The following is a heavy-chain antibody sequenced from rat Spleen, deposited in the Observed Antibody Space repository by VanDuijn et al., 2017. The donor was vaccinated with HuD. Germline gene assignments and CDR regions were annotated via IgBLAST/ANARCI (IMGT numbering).Heavy chain of an antibody. D-gene: IGHD1-4*01. CDR3: TRCTLLTGPHWFAY. Sequence: EVQLVESGGGLVQPGRSMKLSCAASGFTFSSFPMAWVRQAPTKGLEWVATISTSGGSTYYRDSVKGRFTISRDNAKSTLYLQMNSLRSEDTATYYCTRCTLLTGPHWFAYWGQGTLVTVSS. CDR2: ISTSGGST. V-gene: IGHV5-46*01. CDR1: GFTFSSFP. J-gene: IGHJ3*01.